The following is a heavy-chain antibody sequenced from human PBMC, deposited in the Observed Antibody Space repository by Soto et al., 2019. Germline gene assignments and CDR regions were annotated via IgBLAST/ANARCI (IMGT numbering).Heavy chain of an antibody. D-gene: IGHD6-6*01. CDR3: AQGRRSSSYWYFDL. V-gene: IGHV4-4*02. J-gene: IGHJ2*01. CDR2: TYHGGST. CDR1: GGSISSSNW. Sequence: QVQLQESGPGLVKPSGTLSLTCAVSGGSISSSNWWSWVRQPPGKGLEWIGETYHGGSTNYNPSLKSRVTISVDKSKNQSSLKLSSVAAAEAAECYGAQGRRSSSYWYFDLWGRGTLVTVSS.